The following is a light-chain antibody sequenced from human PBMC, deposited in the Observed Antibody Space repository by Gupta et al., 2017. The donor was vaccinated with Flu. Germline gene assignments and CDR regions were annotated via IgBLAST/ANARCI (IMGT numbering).Light chain of an antibody. CDR1: HCLLHRNVYNF. Sequence: ISCTSSHCLLHRNVYNFLAWFLQRPGQSPQLLIYFASTRASGVPDRFSGSASGTDFTLKVSNVEAEDFAIYYCMQVIQTPVTFGGGTKVELK. CDR2: FAS. CDR3: MQVIQTPVT. J-gene: IGKJ4*01. V-gene: IGKV2-28*01.